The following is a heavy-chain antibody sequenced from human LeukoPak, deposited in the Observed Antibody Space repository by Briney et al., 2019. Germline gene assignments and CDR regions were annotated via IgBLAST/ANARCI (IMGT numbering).Heavy chain of an antibody. Sequence: GGSLRLSCAASGFTFDDYGMGWVRQAPGKGLEWVSGINWNGGSTGYADSVKGRFTISRDNAKNSLYLQMNSLRAEDTALYYCARGGGGGTPSRFDYWGQGTLVTVSS. CDR2: INWNGGST. D-gene: IGHD4-23*01. CDR1: GFTFDDYG. V-gene: IGHV3-20*04. J-gene: IGHJ4*02. CDR3: ARGGGGGTPSRFDY.